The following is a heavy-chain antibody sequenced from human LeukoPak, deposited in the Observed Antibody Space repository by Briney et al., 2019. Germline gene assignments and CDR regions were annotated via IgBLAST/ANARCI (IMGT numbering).Heavy chain of an antibody. D-gene: IGHD6-13*01. CDR3: ARLGEYSSSWYRYYYYYMDV. J-gene: IGHJ6*03. CDR2: ISSSSSYI. V-gene: IGHV3-21*01. CDR1: GFTFSSYS. Sequence: GGSLRLSCAASGFTFSSYSMNWVRQAPGKGLEWVSSISSSSSYIYYADSVKGRFTISRDNAKNSLYLQMNSLRAEDTAVYYCARLGEYSSSWYRYYYYYMDVWGKGTTVTVSS.